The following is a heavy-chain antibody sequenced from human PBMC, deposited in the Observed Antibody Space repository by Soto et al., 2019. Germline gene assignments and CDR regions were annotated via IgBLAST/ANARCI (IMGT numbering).Heavy chain of an antibody. J-gene: IGHJ4*02. D-gene: IGHD3-3*01. CDR2: IRIKAYGGTT. CDR1: GFTFGDYA. CDR3: TRDGPYYDFWSGYPYLFDY. Sequence: GGSLRLSCTASGFTFGDYAMSWFRQAPGKGLEWVGFIRIKAYGGTTEYAASVKGRFTISRDDSKSIAYLQMNSLKTEDTAVYYCTRDGPYYDFWSGYPYLFDYWGQGTLVTVSS. V-gene: IGHV3-49*03.